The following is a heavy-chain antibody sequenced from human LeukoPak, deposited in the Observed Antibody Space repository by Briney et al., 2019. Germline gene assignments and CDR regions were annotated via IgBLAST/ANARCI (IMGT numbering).Heavy chain of an antibody. Sequence: PSETLSLTCTVSGYSISSGYYWGWIRQPPGKGLEWIGSIYHSGSTYYNPSLKSRVTISVDTSKNQFSRQLSSVTAADTAVYYCARSPLQLSSSWSDGGDYWGQGTLVTVSS. J-gene: IGHJ4*02. V-gene: IGHV4-38-2*02. D-gene: IGHD6-6*01. CDR3: ARSPLQLSSSWSDGGDY. CDR2: IYHSGST. CDR1: GYSISSGYY.